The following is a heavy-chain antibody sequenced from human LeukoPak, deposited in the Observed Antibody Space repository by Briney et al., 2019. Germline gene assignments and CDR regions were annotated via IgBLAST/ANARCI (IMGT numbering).Heavy chain of an antibody. D-gene: IGHD5-24*01. CDR3: ARELSEMATISPFDY. J-gene: IGHJ4*02. V-gene: IGHV3-23*01. CDR1: GFTFSSYA. CDR2: MSGSGGST. Sequence: SGGSLRLSCAASGFTFSSYAMSWVRQAPGKGLEWVSAMSGSGGSTYYADSVKGRSTISRDNSKNTLYLQMNSLRAEDTAVYYCARELSEMATISPFDYWGQGTLVTVSS.